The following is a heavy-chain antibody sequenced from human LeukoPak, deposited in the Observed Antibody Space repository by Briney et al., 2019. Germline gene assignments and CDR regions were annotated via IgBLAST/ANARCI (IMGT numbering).Heavy chain of an antibody. CDR3: TTNSGFDGNFFPAF. D-gene: IGHD3-3*01. J-gene: IGHJ4*02. V-gene: IGHV3-21*03. Sequence: AGGSLRLSCAASGFTFSSYSMNWVRQAPGKGLEWVSSISSSSSYIYYADSVKGRFTISRDNAKNTLFLQMNSLRTEDTAVYYCTTNSGFDGNFFPAFWGQGTLVTVSS. CDR2: ISSSSSYI. CDR1: GFTFSSYS.